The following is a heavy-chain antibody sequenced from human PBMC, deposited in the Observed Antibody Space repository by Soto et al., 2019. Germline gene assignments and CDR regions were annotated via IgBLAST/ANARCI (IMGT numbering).Heavy chain of an antibody. V-gene: IGHV1-69*12. CDR3: ASSGELVGAAAQFEC. CDR2: IIPIFGTA. J-gene: IGHJ4*02. CDR1: GGTFSSYA. Sequence: QVQLVQSGAAVKKPGSSVKVSCKASGGTFSSYAISWVRQAPGQGLEWMGGIIPIFGTANYAQKYQGRVTITADESTSTGYVELRRLRSEDTAVYYWASSGELVGAAAQFECWGRGTLVTVSS. D-gene: IGHD1-26*01.